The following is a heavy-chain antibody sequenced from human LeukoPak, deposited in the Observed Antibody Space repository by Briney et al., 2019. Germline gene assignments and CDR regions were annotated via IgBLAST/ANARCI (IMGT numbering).Heavy chain of an antibody. V-gene: IGHV4-34*01. Sequence: SETLSLTCAVYGGSFSGYYWSWIRQPPGKGLEWIGEINHSGSTNYNPSLKSRVTISVDTSKNQFSLKLSSVTAADTAVYYCARVRPGGGKVDWGQGTLVTVSS. J-gene: IGHJ4*02. CDR3: ARVRPGGGKVD. D-gene: IGHD4-23*01. CDR2: INHSGST. CDR1: GGSFSGYY.